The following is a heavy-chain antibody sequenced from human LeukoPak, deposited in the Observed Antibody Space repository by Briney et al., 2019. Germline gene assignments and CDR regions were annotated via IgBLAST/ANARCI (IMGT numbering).Heavy chain of an antibody. CDR1: GYTFTSYD. D-gene: IGHD2-15*01. J-gene: IGHJ6*02. CDR2: MNPNSGNT. CDR3: ARDEVVAASNYFGMVV. Sequence: ASVKVSCKASGYTFTSYDVNWVRQATGQGLEWMGWMNPNSGNTGLAQKFQGRVTLTRDTSLSTAYMELSNLRSDDTAVCYCARDEVVAASNYFGMVVWGQGTTVSVSS. V-gene: IGHV1-8*01.